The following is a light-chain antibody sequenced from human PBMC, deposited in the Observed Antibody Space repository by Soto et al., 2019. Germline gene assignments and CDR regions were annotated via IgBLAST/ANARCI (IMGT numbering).Light chain of an antibody. CDR1: QSVLYSSNNKNY. CDR2: WAS. Sequence: DIVMTQSPDSLAVSLGERDTISCKSSQSVLYSSNNKNYLAWYQQKPGQPPKLLISWASTRESGVPDRFSGSGSGTDFTLTISSLQAEDVAVYYCQQYYITPRTFGQGTKVEIK. V-gene: IGKV4-1*01. CDR3: QQYYITPRT. J-gene: IGKJ1*01.